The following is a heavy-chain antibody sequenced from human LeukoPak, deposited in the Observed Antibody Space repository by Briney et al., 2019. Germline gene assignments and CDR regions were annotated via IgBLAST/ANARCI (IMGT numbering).Heavy chain of an antibody. J-gene: IGHJ1*01. Sequence: GASVKVSCKASGGTFSSYAISWVRQAPGQGLEWMGRIIPIFGTANYAQKFQGRVTITTDESTSTAYMELSSLRSGDTAVYYCARDSYYYDSSLRHWGQGTLVTVSS. CDR1: GGTFSSYA. CDR3: ARDSYYYDSSLRH. D-gene: IGHD3-22*01. V-gene: IGHV1-69*05. CDR2: IIPIFGTA.